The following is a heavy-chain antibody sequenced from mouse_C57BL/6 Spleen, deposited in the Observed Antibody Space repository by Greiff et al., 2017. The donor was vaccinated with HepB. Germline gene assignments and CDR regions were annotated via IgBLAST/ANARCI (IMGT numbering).Heavy chain of an antibody. V-gene: IGHV14-2*01. D-gene: IGHD1-1*01. CDR2: IDPEDGET. Sequence: VQLKESGAELVKPGASVKLSCTASGFNIKDYYMHWVKQRTEQGLEWIGRIDPEDGETKYATKFQGTATITADTSSNTAYLQLSSLTSEDTAVYYCAGYYYGSSYEYFDVWGTGTTVTVSS. CDR3: AGYYYGSSYEYFDV. CDR1: GFNIKDYY. J-gene: IGHJ1*03.